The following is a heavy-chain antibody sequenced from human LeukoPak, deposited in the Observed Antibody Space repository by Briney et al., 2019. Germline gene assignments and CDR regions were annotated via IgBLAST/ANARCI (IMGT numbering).Heavy chain of an antibody. J-gene: IGHJ4*02. D-gene: IGHD4-17*01. CDR3: ARDNGDYPYYFDF. CDR1: GGSISSGIYS. Sequence: PSETLSLTCAVSGGSISSGIYSWNWIRQPPGKGLEWIGYFYHSGSTYYNPSLKSRVTILVDRSKNQFSLKLSSVTAADTAVYYCARDNGDYPYYFDFWGQGTLVTVSS. CDR2: FYHSGST. V-gene: IGHV4-30-2*01.